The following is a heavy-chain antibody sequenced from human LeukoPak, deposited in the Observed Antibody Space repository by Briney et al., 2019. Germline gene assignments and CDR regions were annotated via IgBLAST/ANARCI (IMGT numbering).Heavy chain of an antibody. CDR2: IYTSGST. CDR3: ARDTAPSRWFDP. D-gene: IGHD4-17*01. CDR1: GGSISSGSYY. Sequence: SETPSLTCTVSGGSISSGSYYWSWIRQPAGKGLEWIGRIYTSGSTNYNPSLKSRVTISVDTSKNQFSLKLSSVTAADTAVYYCARDTAPSRWFDPWGQGTLVTVSS. J-gene: IGHJ5*02. V-gene: IGHV4-61*02.